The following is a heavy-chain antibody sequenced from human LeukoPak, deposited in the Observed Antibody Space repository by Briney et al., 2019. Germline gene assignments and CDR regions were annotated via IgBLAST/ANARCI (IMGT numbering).Heavy chain of an antibody. V-gene: IGHV5-51*01. CDR2: ICPRDSHT. J-gene: IGHJ4*02. D-gene: IGHD4-17*01. CDR1: GYSSTTYC. CDR3: ARKVNYGDRSIDY. Sequence: GESLKISCKGSGYSSTTYCIGWVRQMPGKGLEWRGVICPRDSHTRYSPSFQGQVTISADKSISTAYLQWSSLKASDTAIYYCARKVNYGDRSIDYWGQGTLVSVSS.